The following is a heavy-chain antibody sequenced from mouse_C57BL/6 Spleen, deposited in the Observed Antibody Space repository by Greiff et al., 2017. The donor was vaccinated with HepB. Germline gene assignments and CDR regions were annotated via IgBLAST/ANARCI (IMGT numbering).Heavy chain of an antibody. V-gene: IGHV5-4*01. Sequence: EVKLVESGGGLVKPGGSLKLSCAASGFTFSSYAMSWVRQTPEKRLEWVATISDGGSYTYYPDNVKGRFTISRDNAKNNLYLQMSHLKSEDTAMYYCARDRYYGSSYGFAYWGQGTLVTVSA. J-gene: IGHJ3*01. CDR3: ARDRYYGSSYGFAY. CDR1: GFTFSSYA. CDR2: ISDGGSYT. D-gene: IGHD1-1*01.